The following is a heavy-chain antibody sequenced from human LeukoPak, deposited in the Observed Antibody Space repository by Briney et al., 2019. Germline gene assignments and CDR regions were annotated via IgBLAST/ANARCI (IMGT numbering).Heavy chain of an antibody. J-gene: IGHJ5*02. V-gene: IGHV4-59*08. D-gene: IGHD3-22*01. CDR1: GGSISSYY. CDR3: ARRLATYDSSGYNINWFDP. CDR2: IYYSGST. Sequence: SETLSLTCTVSGGSISSYYWSWIRQPPGKGLEWIGYIYYSGSTNYNPSLKSRVTISVDTSKNQFSLKLSSVTAADTAVYYCARRLATYDSSGYNINWFDPWGQGTLVTVSS.